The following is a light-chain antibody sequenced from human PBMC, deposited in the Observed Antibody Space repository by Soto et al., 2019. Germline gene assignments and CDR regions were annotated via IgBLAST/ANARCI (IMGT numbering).Light chain of an antibody. J-gene: IGKJ1*01. Sequence: ESVLTQSPGTLSFSPGERATLSCRASQSVSSNYLAWYQQKPGQAPRLLIYGASTRATGIPDRFSGSGAGTDFTLTISRLEPEDSAVYYCQQHGSSPTWTFGQGTKVDIK. V-gene: IGKV3-20*01. CDR2: GAS. CDR3: QQHGSSPTWT. CDR1: QSVSSNY.